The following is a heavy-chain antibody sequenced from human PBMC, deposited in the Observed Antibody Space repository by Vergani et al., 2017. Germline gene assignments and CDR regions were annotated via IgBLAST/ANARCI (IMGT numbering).Heavy chain of an antibody. CDR1: GFTFSSYS. D-gene: IGHD3-22*01. J-gene: IGHJ4*02. CDR2: ITSSSSYI. CDR3: ARDGSYDSRGLVDY. Sequence: EVQLVESGGGLVKPGGSLRLSCAASGFTFSSYSMNWVRQAPGKGLEWVSSITSSSSYIYYADSVKGRFTISRDNAKNSLYLQMSSLRAEDTAVYYCARDGSYDSRGLVDYWGQGTLVTVSS. V-gene: IGHV3-21*01.